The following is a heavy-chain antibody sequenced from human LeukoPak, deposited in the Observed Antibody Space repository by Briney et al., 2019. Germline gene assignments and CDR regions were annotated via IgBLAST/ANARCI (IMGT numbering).Heavy chain of an antibody. V-gene: IGHV3-33*01. CDR2: IWYDGSIK. CDR3: ARIGCSGGNCNPYHYYDMDV. D-gene: IGHD2-15*01. CDR1: GFTFSGYG. Sequence: PGRSLRLSCAVSGFTFSGYGMHWVSQAPGKGLEWVAIIWYDGSIKYYTDSVKGRLTIARDNSKNTMYLQMNSLRVEDTAVYYCARIGCSGGNCNPYHYYDMDVWGQGTTVTVSS. J-gene: IGHJ6*02.